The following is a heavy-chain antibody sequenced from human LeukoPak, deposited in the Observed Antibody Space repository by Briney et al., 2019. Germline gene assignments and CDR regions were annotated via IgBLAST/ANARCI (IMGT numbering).Heavy chain of an antibody. CDR2: INHSGST. CDR1: GGSFSGYY. CDR3: ARDVGSSSWYAKPQNWFDP. J-gene: IGHJ5*02. V-gene: IGHV4-34*01. Sequence: PSETLSLTCAVYGGSFSGYYWSWIRQPPGKGLEWIGEINHSGSTNYNPSLKSRVTMSVDTSKNQFSLKLSSVTAADTAVYYCARDVGSSSWYAKPQNWFDPWGQGTLVTVSS. D-gene: IGHD6-13*01.